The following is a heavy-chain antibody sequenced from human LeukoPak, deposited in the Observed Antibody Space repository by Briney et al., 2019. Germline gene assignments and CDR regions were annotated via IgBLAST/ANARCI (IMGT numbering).Heavy chain of an antibody. J-gene: IGHJ4*02. D-gene: IGHD1-26*01. CDR3: ARVWYSGSYPVNY. CDR2: ISSSGSTI. V-gene: IGHV3-11*01. Sequence: GGSLRLSCAASGFTFSDYYMSWIRQAPGKGLEWVSYISSSGSTIHQADSVKGRFTITRDNAKNSLYLQMNSLRAEDTAVYYCARVWYSGSYPVNYWGQGTLVTVSS. CDR1: GFTFSDYY.